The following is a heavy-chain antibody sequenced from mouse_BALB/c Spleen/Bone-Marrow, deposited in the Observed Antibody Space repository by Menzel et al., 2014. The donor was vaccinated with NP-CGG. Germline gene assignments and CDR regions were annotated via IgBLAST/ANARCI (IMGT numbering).Heavy chain of an antibody. V-gene: IGHV1-69*01. CDR2: IDTSDDYT. CDR3: ARSDYRYDPLAY. Sequence: QVQLQQSGAEPVMPGASVKMSCKASGYTFTDYWIHWVKQRPGQGLEWIGAIDTSDDYTTYDQKFKGKATLTVDESSSTAYMQFSGLTSVDSAVYYCARSDYRYDPLAYWGQGTLVTVSA. CDR1: GYTFTDYW. D-gene: IGHD2-14*01. J-gene: IGHJ3*01.